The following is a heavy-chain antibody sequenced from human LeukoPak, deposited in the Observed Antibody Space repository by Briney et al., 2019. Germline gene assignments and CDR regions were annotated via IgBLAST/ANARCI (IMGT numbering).Heavy chain of an antibody. CDR2: INHSGSA. J-gene: IGHJ4*02. CDR3: ARGQGTVTTH. V-gene: IGHV4-34*01. CDR1: GGSFSGYY. D-gene: IGHD4-11*01. Sequence: PSETLSLTCAVSGGSFSGYYWTWIRQPPGKGLEWIGEINHSGSASYNPSLMSRVTISLDTSKNHFSLNLSSATAADTAVYYCARGQGTVTTHWGQGTLVTVSS.